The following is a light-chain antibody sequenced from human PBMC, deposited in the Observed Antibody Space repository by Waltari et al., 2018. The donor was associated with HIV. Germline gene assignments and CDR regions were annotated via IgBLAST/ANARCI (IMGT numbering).Light chain of an antibody. V-gene: IGLV1-44*01. CDR3: STWDERLNGVV. CDR1: TTHIGSSN. CDR2: ADA. Sequence: QSVLTQPPPASGAPAPRVTISCSGRTTHIGSSNVNWYQQFSQAAPKLLIYADAQRPSGVPDRFSGSKSGTSASLVISGLQSEDEADYYCSTWDERLNGVVFGGGTRLTVV. J-gene: IGLJ2*01.